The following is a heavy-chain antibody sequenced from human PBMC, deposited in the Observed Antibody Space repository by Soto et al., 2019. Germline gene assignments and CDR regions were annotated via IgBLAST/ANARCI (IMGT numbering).Heavy chain of an antibody. V-gene: IGHV1-8*01. CDR2: MNPTNGNA. D-gene: IGHD2-21*02. Sequence: QERLVQSGAELRRPGASVKISCRASGYNFPSFNVNWVRQASGQGRVWLGWMNPTNGNAAFERDFQGRVTMASDLSTYTAYLEPGGLSSGDTGIYYCSRAVGRAVTGLDLWGPGTLVTVS. CDR1: GYNFPSFN. CDR3: SRAVGRAVTGLDL. J-gene: IGHJ5*02.